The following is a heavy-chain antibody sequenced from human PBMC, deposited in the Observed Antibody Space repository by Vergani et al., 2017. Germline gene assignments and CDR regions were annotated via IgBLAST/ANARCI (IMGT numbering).Heavy chain of an antibody. Sequence: QVQLQESGPGLVKPSETLSLICDVFDFISNGHYWSWIRQPPGKGLEWIGYIYYSGSTYYNPSLKSRVTISVDTSKNQFSLKLSSVTAADTAVYYCARDSSLISAAGTWGQGTLVTVSS. J-gene: IGHJ5*02. V-gene: IGHV4-30-4*08. D-gene: IGHD6-13*01. CDR3: ARDSSLISAAGT. CDR2: IYYSGST. CDR1: DFISNGHY.